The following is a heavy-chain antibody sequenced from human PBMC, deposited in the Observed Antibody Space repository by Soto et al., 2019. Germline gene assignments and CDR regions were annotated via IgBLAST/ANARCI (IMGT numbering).Heavy chain of an antibody. V-gene: IGHV3-11*01. Sequence: PGGSLRLSCAASGFTFSDYYMSWIRQAPGKGLEWVSYISSSGSTIYYADSVKGRFTISGDNAKNSLYLQMNSLRAEDTAVYYCARDWTRGVTAFDYWGQGTLVTVSS. CDR3: ARDWTRGVTAFDY. CDR1: GFTFSDYY. D-gene: IGHD3-10*01. CDR2: ISSSGSTI. J-gene: IGHJ4*02.